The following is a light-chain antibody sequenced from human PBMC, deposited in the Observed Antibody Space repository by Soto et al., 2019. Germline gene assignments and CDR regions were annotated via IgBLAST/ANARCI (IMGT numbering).Light chain of an antibody. CDR3: QSYDSTLSARYV. Sequence: QSALAQPASVTGSPGQSITISCTGTSSDVGGYNRVSWYQHYPGTAPKLIIYEVAIRPSGVSDRFSGSKSGNTASLTISGLQPEDGADYYCQSYDSTLSARYVFGTGTKLTVL. V-gene: IGLV2-14*01. CDR1: SSDVGGYNR. CDR2: EVA. J-gene: IGLJ1*01.